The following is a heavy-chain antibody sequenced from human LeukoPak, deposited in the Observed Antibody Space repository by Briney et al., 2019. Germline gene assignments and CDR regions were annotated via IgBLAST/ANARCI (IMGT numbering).Heavy chain of an antibody. CDR3: ARSQPYYFDY. CDR2: IYSSENT. D-gene: IGHD1-14*01. J-gene: IGHJ4*02. Sequence: SETLSLTCTVSGGSISRYYWSWIRQPPGKGLEWIGYIYSSENTYYNPSLNSRVTISVDTSKNQFSLKLSSVTAADTAVYYCARSQPYYFDYWGQGTLVTVSS. CDR1: GGSISRYY. V-gene: IGHV4-59*01.